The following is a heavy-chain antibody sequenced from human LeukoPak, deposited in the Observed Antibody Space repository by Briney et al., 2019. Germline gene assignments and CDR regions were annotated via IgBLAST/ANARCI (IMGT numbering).Heavy chain of an antibody. CDR2: VSGGGDGT. V-gene: IGHV3-23*01. CDR1: GFTFSNYA. CDR3: ATSPRYYYDSSRGDLDY. J-gene: IGHJ4*02. D-gene: IGHD3-22*01. Sequence: PGGSLRLSCAASGFTFSNYAMSWVRQAPGKGLEWVSAVSGGGDGTYYADSVKGRFTISRDNSKNTLYLQMNSLRAEDTAVYYCATSPRYYYDSSRGDLDYWGQGTLVTVSS.